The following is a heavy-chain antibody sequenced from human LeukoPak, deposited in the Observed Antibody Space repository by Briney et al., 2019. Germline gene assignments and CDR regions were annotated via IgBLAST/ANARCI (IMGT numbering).Heavy chain of an antibody. CDR1: GGSISSGSYY. CDR2: IYHSGST. J-gene: IGHJ4*02. D-gene: IGHD6-13*01. CDR3: ASSGAKQQLVLDY. Sequence: SETLSLTCSVSGGSISSGSYYWGWIRQPPGKGLEWIGSIYHSGSTYYNPSLKSRVTISVDTSKNQFSLKLSSVTAADTAVYYCASSGAKQQLVLDYWGQGTLVTVSS. V-gene: IGHV4-39*07.